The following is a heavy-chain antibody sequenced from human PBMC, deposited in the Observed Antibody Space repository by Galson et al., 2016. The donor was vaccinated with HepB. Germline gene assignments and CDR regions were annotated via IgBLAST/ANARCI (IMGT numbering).Heavy chain of an antibody. J-gene: IGHJ4*02. D-gene: IGHD3-10*01. V-gene: IGHV3-7*03. Sequence: SLRLSCAASGFTCSSYWMSWVRQAPGKGLEWLANINQDGTQEYYVDCVKGRFPISRDNAKNSLFLQKNLLRPDDTAVYYCAKNTGAYFHGSGTYLDSWGPGAQVTVSS. CDR1: GFTCSSYW. CDR2: INQDGTQE. CDR3: AKNTGAYFHGSGTYLDS.